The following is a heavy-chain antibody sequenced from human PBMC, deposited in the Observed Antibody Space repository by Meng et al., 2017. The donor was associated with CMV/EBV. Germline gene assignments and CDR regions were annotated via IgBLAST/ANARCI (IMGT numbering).Heavy chain of an antibody. CDR1: GYTFTSYG. CDR2: ISDYNGNT. V-gene: IGHV1-18*01. J-gene: IGHJ2*01. Sequence: QVQLGQAGAEVKNPGASVKVSCKAYGYTFTSYGISWVRQAPGQGLEWVGWISDYNGNTNYAQKLQGRVTMTTDTSTSTAYMELRSLRSDDTAVYYCARDLRPSTSPLDLWGRGTLVTVSS. D-gene: IGHD2-2*01. CDR3: ARDLRPSTSPLDL.